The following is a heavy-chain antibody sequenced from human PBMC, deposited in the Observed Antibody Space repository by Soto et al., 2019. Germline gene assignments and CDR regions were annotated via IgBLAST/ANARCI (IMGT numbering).Heavy chain of an antibody. CDR1: GFTFSDAW. CDR2: IKNKIDGGTT. J-gene: IGHJ4*02. Sequence: EVQLVESGGGLVKPGGSLRLSCAASGFTFSDAWMNWVRQAPGKGLEWVGLIKNKIDGGTTDYAAPVKGRFTISRDDSKNTLYLQMNSLKTEDTAVYYCTTSSLDSSSWRADFDYWGQGTLVAVSS. V-gene: IGHV3-15*07. CDR3: TTSSLDSSSWRADFDY. D-gene: IGHD6-13*01.